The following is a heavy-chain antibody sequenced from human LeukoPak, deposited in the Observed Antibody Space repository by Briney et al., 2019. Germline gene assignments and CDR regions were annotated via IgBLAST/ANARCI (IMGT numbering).Heavy chain of an antibody. CDR2: IYHSGST. V-gene: IGHV4-30-2*01. Sequence: PSETLSLTCAVSGGSISSGGYSWSWIRQPPVKGLEWIGYIYHSGSTYYNPSLKSRVTISVDRSKNQFSLKLSSVTAADTAVYYCARGGTSLRDGYTPDYWGQGTLVTVSS. D-gene: IGHD5-24*01. CDR3: ARGGTSLRDGYTPDY. CDR1: GGSISSGGYS. J-gene: IGHJ4*02.